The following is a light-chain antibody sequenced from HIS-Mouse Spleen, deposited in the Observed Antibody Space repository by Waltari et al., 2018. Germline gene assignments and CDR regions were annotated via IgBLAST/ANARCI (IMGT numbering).Light chain of an antibody. J-gene: IGLJ2*01. CDR1: ALPKKY. CDR3: YSTDSSGNHRV. Sequence: SYELTQPPSVSVSPGQTARITCSGDALPKKYAYWYRNKSGQAPVLVIYEDSKRPSGVPGRFSGSSSGTMATLTISGAQVEDEADYYCYSTDSSGNHRVFGGGTKLTVL. CDR2: EDS. V-gene: IGLV3-10*01.